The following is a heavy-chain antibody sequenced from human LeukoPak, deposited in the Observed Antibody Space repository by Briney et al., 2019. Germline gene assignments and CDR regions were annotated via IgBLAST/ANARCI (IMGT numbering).Heavy chain of an antibody. V-gene: IGHV4-4*07. D-gene: IGHD6-13*01. J-gene: IGHJ4*02. CDR1: GGSMTFYY. Sequence: SETLSLTCTVSGGSMTFYYWSWIRQSAGRGLEYIGRMSTSGNINYNPSLKSRVTMSMDTSKNQFSLRLMSVTAADTAVYYCARDGPSSNLFLDFWGQGILVTVSS. CDR3: ARDGPSSNLFLDF. CDR2: MSTSGNI.